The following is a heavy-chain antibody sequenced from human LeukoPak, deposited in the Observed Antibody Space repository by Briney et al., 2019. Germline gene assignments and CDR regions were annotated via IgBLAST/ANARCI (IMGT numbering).Heavy chain of an antibody. J-gene: IGHJ4*02. CDR2: ISADSATT. CDR3: ARKSASGNYPLDY. D-gene: IGHD3-10*01. V-gene: IGHV3-23*01. CDR1: GFNFGSYS. Sequence: GGSLRLSCAASGFNFGSYSMTWVRQAPGKGLEWVSVISADSATTFYADSVKARFTISRDNAKNTVFLQMSSLRAEDTALYYCARKSASGNYPLDYWGQGTLVTVSS.